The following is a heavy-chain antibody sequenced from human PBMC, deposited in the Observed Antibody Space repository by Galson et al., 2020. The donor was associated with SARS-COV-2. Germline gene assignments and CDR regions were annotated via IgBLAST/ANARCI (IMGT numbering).Heavy chain of an antibody. D-gene: IGHD2-2*01. CDR1: GGAFSPYQ. Sequence: SETLSLTCGVNGGAFSPYQWRWIRQLPVKGLEWIGDIKYGGIIEYNPSLESRLTISVDKSQNQFSLKLNSVTAADTAVYYCASRHLVTWNCEATSCWGDYWGQGVQVTVSS. CDR3: ASRHLVTWNCEATSCWGDY. J-gene: IGHJ4*02. CDR2: IKYGGII. V-gene: IGHV4-34*01.